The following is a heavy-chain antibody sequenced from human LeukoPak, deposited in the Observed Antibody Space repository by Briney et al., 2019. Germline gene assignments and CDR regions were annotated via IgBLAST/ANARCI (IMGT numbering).Heavy chain of an antibody. CDR3: ARVGRESSTGWLDY. Sequence: ASVKVSCKASGYTFIDYYFNWVRQAPGQGPEWMGRINIKSGATDYAQKFQGRVTVTRDTSISTAYMELSSLRSDDTAVYYCARVGRESSTGWLDYWGQGTLDTVSS. V-gene: IGHV1-2*06. CDR1: GYTFIDYY. D-gene: IGHD6-19*01. CDR2: INIKSGAT. J-gene: IGHJ4*02.